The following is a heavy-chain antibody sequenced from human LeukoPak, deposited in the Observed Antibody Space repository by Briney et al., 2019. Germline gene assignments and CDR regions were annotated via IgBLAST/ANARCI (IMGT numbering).Heavy chain of an antibody. CDR3: ARADRLHGGPYLIGP. V-gene: IGHV1-2*02. CDR2: INPNSGGT. J-gene: IGHJ5*02. D-gene: IGHD2-21*01. CDR1: GYSFTDYY. Sequence: ASVEVSCKTSGYSFTDYYMHWVRQAPGQGLEWMGWINPNSGGTSSAQKFQGRVTMTRDTSITTVYMEMSWLTSDDTAIYYCARADRLHGGPYLIGPWGQGTLVTVSS.